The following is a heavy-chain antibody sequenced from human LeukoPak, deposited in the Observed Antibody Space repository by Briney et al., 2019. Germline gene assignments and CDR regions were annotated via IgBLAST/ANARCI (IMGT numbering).Heavy chain of an antibody. D-gene: IGHD2-15*01. V-gene: IGHV4-59*08. J-gene: IGHJ4*02. CDR3: ARHEENTCYSNFDY. CDR2: IYYSGST. Sequence: PSETLSLTCTVSGGSISDYYWSWIRQPPGKGLEWIGYIYYSGSTTYNPSLKSRVTMSVDTAKNQFSLKLRSVTAADTAVYYCARHEENTCYSNFDYWGQGTLVTVSS. CDR1: GGSISDYY.